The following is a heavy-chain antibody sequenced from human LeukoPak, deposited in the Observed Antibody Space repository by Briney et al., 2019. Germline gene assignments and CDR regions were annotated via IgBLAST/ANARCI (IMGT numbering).Heavy chain of an antibody. CDR3: ARGGPGGYSYGYRPRAFDI. D-gene: IGHD5-18*01. CDR2: TNHSGST. J-gene: IGHJ3*02. Sequence: SETLSLTCAVYGGSFSGYYWSWIRQPPGKGLEWIGETNHSGSTNYNPSLKSRVTISVDTSKNQFSLKLSSVTAADTAVYYCARGGPGGYSYGYRPRAFDIWGQGTMVTVSS. CDR1: GGSFSGYY. V-gene: IGHV4-34*01.